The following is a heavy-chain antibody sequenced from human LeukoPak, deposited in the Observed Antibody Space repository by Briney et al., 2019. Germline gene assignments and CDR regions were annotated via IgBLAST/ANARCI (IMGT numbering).Heavy chain of an antibody. Sequence: GGSLRLSCAASGFTFDDYAMHWVRQAPGKGLEWVSGISWNSGSIGYADSVKGRFTISRDNAKNSLYLQMNSLRAEDMALYYCAKGGRGYSYGYLDYRGQGTLVTVSS. CDR3: AKGGRGYSYGYLDY. J-gene: IGHJ4*02. CDR1: GFTFDDYA. V-gene: IGHV3-9*03. D-gene: IGHD5-18*01. CDR2: ISWNSGSI.